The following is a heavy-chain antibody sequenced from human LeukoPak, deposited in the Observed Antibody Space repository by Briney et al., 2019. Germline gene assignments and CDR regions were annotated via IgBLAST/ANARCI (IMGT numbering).Heavy chain of an antibody. Sequence: PGGSLRLSCAASGFTFSSYAMHWVRQAPGKGLEWVALISYDGSNEYYADSVKGRFTISRDNAKNSLYLQMNSLRAEDTAVYYCAELGITMIGGVWGKGTTVTISS. V-gene: IGHV3-30*04. D-gene: IGHD3-10*02. CDR1: GFTFSSYA. J-gene: IGHJ6*04. CDR2: ISYDGSNE. CDR3: AELGITMIGGV.